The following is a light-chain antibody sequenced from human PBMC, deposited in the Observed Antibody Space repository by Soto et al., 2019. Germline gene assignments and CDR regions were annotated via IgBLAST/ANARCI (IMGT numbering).Light chain of an antibody. CDR1: QSVRTN. V-gene: IGKV3D-15*01. Sequence: IVMTQSPDTLSVSPGEGATLSCGASQSVRTNLAWYQQKPRQAPRLLIYDASTRATGVPARFSGTGSGTEFTLTISSLQSEDFAVYYCQQYHNWVTFGGGTKVDIK. J-gene: IGKJ4*01. CDR2: DAS. CDR3: QQYHNWVT.